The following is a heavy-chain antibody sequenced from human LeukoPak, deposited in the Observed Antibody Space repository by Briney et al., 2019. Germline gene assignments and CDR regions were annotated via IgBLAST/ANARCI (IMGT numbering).Heavy chain of an antibody. CDR2: ISSSGSTI. CDR1: GFTFSDYY. V-gene: IGHV3-11*01. CDR3: ARVEGFDVVPAAMVDY. Sequence: GGSLRLSCAASGFTFSDYYMSWIRQAPGKGLEWVSYISSSGSTIYYADSVKGRFTISTDNAKNSLYLQMNTLRAEDTAVYYCARVEGFDVVPAAMVDYWGQGTLVTVSS. D-gene: IGHD2-2*01. J-gene: IGHJ4*02.